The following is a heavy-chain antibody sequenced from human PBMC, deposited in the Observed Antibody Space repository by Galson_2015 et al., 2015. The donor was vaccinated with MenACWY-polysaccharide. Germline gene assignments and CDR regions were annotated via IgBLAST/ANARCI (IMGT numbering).Heavy chain of an antibody. CDR2: ISDRGSGK. J-gene: IGHJ3*02. Sequence: SLRLSCAASGFTFDSYVMNWVRQAPGKGLEWVSGISDRGSGKYYADSVKGRFTISRDNSKNTLFLQMDSLRPEDTAIYFCAKITGGRYFVFGAVDIWGQGTVVTVAS. V-gene: IGHV3-23*01. CDR3: AKITGGRYFVFGAVDI. D-gene: IGHD1-26*01. CDR1: GFTFDSYV.